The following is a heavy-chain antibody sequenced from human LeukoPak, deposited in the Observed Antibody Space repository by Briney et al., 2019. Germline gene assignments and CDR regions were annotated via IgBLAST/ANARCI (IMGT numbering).Heavy chain of an antibody. CDR3: ARDLFGNSLFDY. D-gene: IGHD4-23*01. J-gene: IGHJ4*02. V-gene: IGHV4-59*11. CDR2: IYYSGST. Sequence: SETLSLTCTVSGGSISSHYWSWIRQPPGKGLEWIGYIYYSGSTNYNPSLKSQVTISVDTSKNQFSLKLSSVTAADTAVYYCARDLFGNSLFDYWGQGTLVTVSS. CDR1: GGSISSHY.